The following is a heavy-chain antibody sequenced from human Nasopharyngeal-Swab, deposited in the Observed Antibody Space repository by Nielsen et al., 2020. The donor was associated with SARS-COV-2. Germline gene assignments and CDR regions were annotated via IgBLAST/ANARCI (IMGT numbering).Heavy chain of an antibody. D-gene: IGHD3-16*01. CDR3: ASYPLTFGGVWGSDAFDI. J-gene: IGHJ3*02. V-gene: IGHV4-39*01. Sequence: WIRQPPGKGLEWIGSIYYSGSTYYNPSLKSRVTISVDTSKNQFSLKLSSVTAADTAAYYCASYPLTFGGVWGSDAFDIWGQGTMVTVSS. CDR2: IYYSGST.